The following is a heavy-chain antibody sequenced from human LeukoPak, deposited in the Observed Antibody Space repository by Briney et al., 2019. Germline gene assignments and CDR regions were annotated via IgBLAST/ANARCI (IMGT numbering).Heavy chain of an antibody. J-gene: IGHJ4*02. CDR2: ISYDGSNK. V-gene: IGHV3-30-3*01. Sequence: TGGSLRLSCAASGFTFSSYAMHWVRQAPGKGLEWVAVISYDGSNKYYADSVKGRFTISRDNAKNTLFLQINRLRAEDTAVYYCARDRGYGFVTNSNDYWGLGTLVTVSS. CDR3: ARDRGYGFVTNSNDY. CDR1: GFTFSSYA. D-gene: IGHD3-10*01.